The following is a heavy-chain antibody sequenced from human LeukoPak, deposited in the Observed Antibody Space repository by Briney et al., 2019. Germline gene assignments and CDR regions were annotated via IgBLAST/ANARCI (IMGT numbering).Heavy chain of an antibody. Sequence: GGSLRLSCAASGYTFSSYGMHWVRQAPGKGLEWVAVIWYDGSNKYYADSVKGRFTISRDNSKNTLYLQMNSLRAEDTAVYYCAKDSKRFLEWSPYYFDYWGQGTLVTVSS. CDR3: AKDSKRFLEWSPYYFDY. V-gene: IGHV3-33*06. CDR2: IWYDGSNK. J-gene: IGHJ4*02. CDR1: GYTFSSYG. D-gene: IGHD3-3*01.